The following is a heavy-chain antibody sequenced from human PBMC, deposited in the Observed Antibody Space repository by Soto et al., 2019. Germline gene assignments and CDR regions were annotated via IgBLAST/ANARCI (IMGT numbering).Heavy chain of an antibody. CDR3: ARESRNPAQPRAAAGYDY. D-gene: IGHD6-25*01. Sequence: GSSLKVSCKASGYPFTSYAIPWVRQAPGQRLEWMEWINAGNGNTKYSQKFQGSVTIARDTSASTAHMELSSLRSEERGVYYWARESRNPAQPRAAAGYDYWGEGTLVTVSS. CDR2: INAGNGNT. J-gene: IGHJ4*02. CDR1: GYPFTSYA. V-gene: IGHV1-3*01.